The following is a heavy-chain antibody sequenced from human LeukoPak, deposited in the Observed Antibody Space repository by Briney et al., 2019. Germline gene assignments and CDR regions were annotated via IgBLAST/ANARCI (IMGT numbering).Heavy chain of an antibody. V-gene: IGHV1-69*01. Sequence: SVKVSCKASGGTFSSYAISWVRQAPGQGLEWMGGIIPIFGTANYAQKFQGRVTITADESTSTAYMELSSLRSEDTAVYYCARVEVVPAARYYYGMDVRGKGTTVTVSS. CDR2: IIPIFGTA. CDR1: GGTFSSYA. D-gene: IGHD2-2*01. CDR3: ARVEVVPAARYYYGMDV. J-gene: IGHJ6*04.